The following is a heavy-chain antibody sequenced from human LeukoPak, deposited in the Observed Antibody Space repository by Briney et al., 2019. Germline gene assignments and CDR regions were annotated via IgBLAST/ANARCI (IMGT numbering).Heavy chain of an antibody. CDR3: ARGAGRDGYIDY. CDR1: GGSISSGGYY. Sequence: SQTLSLTCTVSGGSISSGGYYWSWIRQHPGKGPEWIGYIYYSGSTYYNPSLKSRVTISVDTSKNQFSLKLSSVTAADTAVYYCARGAGRDGYIDYWGQGTLVTVSS. CDR2: IYYSGST. V-gene: IGHV4-31*03. J-gene: IGHJ4*02. D-gene: IGHD5-24*01.